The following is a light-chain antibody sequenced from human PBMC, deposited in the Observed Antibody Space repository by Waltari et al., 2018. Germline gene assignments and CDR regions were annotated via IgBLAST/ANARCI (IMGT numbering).Light chain of an antibody. CDR2: EVS. CDR1: SSDVGGYNY. J-gene: IGLJ1*01. V-gene: IGLV2-8*01. Sequence: QSALTQPPSASGSPGQSVTISCTGTSSDVGGYNYVSWYQQHPGKAPKLMIYEVSKRPSGVPDRCSGSKSGNTASLTVSGLQAEDEADYYCSSYAGSIYVFGTGTKVTVL. CDR3: SSYAGSIYV.